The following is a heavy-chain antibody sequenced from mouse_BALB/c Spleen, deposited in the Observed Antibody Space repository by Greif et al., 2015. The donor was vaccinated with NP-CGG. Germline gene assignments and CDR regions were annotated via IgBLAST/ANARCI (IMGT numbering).Heavy chain of an antibody. CDR3: ARDYYYGSSYWYFDV. V-gene: IGHV7-3*02. CDR1: GFTFTDYY. Sequence: EVHLVESGGGLVQPGGSLRLSCATSGFTFTDYYMSWVRQPPGKALEWLGFTRNKANGYTTEYSASVKGRFTISRDNSQSILYLQMNTLRAEDSATYYCARDYYYGSSYWYFDVWGAGTTVTVSS. J-gene: IGHJ1*01. D-gene: IGHD1-1*01. CDR2: TRNKANGYTT.